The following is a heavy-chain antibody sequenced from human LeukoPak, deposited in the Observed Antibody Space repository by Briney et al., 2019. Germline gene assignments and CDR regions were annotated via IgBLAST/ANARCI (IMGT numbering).Heavy chain of an antibody. CDR1: GGSFSVYH. V-gene: IGHV4-34*01. CDR2: INHSGST. J-gene: IGHJ4*02. Sequence: SETLSLTCAVYGGSFSVYHWSWIRQPPGKGLEWIGEINHSGSTNYIPSLKSRVTISVDTSKNQFSLKLSSVTAADTAVYYCGRGWRNWGQGTLVTVSS. CDR3: GRGWRN. D-gene: IGHD3-3*01.